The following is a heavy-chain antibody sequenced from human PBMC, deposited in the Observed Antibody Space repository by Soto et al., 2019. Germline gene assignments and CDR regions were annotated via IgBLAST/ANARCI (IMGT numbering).Heavy chain of an antibody. V-gene: IGHV3-33*01. D-gene: IGHD2-15*01. CDR3: ARDQRYCSGGSCYRGYYFDY. CDR2: IWYDGSNK. CDR1: GVSLSSYG. J-gene: IGHJ4*02. Sequence: EGSLRLSCAASGVSLSSYGRHRVRQAPGKGLEWVAVIWYDGSNKYYADSVKGRFTISRDNSKNTLYLQMNSLRAEDTAVYYCARDQRYCSGGSCYRGYYFDYWGQGT.